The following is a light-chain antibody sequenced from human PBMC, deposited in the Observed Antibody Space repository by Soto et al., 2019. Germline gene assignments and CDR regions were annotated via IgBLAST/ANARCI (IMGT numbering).Light chain of an antibody. J-gene: IGLJ1*01. CDR3: SSYAGSNWWV. CDR2: EAS. Sequence: QSALTQPPSASGSPGQSVTISCTGTSSDVGGYNYVSWYQRHPGKAPKLMIYEASKRPSGVPDRFSGSKSGNTASLTVSGLQAEDEADYYCSSYAGSNWWVFGTGTKVTVL. V-gene: IGLV2-8*01. CDR1: SSDVGGYNY.